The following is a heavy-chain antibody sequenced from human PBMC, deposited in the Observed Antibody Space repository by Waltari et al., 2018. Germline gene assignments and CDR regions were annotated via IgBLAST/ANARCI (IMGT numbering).Heavy chain of an antibody. J-gene: IGHJ3*01. CDR1: GYPFLGPY. V-gene: IGHV1-46*01. CDR2: INPSSAYT. D-gene: IGHD1-26*01. Sequence: QVQLVQSGAGLKKPGASVKFSCKTSGYPFLGPYLHWVRQAPGQGLEWMGMINPSSAYTVYAQKFRDRFIVTTDTSTSTLYMELSSLRSEDTAMYYCAREMQTTKAENVFDVWGQGTMVTVSS. CDR3: AREMQTTKAENVFDV.